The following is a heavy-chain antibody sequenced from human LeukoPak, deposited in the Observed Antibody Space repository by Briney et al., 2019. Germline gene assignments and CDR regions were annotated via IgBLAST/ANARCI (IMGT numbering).Heavy chain of an antibody. D-gene: IGHD1-26*01. J-gene: IGHJ3*02. V-gene: IGHV3-74*01. CDR1: GFTFSSYW. CDR2: INSDGSDT. Sequence: PGGPLRLSCAASGFTFSSYWMHWVRQAPGKGLVRVSRINSDGSDTRYADSVKGRFTISRDNAKNTLSLQMNSLRVEDTAVYFCARGGSPPEALGDAFDIWGQGTMVTVSS. CDR3: ARGGSPPEALGDAFDI.